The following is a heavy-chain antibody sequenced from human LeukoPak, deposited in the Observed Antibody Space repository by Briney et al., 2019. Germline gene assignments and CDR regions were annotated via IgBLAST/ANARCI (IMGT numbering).Heavy chain of an antibody. D-gene: IGHD3-22*01. CDR1: GGTFSSYA. V-gene: IGHV1-69*05. CDR2: IIPIIGTA. Sequence: SVKVSCKASGGTFSSYAISWVRQAPGQGLEWMGRIIPIIGTANYAQKFQGRVTITTDESASTAYMELSSLRSEDTAVYYCAREADYYDQQAYNWFDPWGQGTLVTVSS. J-gene: IGHJ5*02. CDR3: AREADYYDQQAYNWFDP.